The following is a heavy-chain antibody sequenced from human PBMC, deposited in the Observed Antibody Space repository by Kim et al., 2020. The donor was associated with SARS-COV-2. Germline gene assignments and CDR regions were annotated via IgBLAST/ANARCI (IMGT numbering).Heavy chain of an antibody. D-gene: IGHD3-10*01. Sequence: GGSLRLSCAASGFTFSSYGMHWVRQAPGKGLEWVAVIWYDGSNKYYADSVKGRFTISRDNSKNTLYLQMNSLRAEDTAVYYCARGYYYGSGSYYRGGMGYWGQGTLVTVSS. V-gene: IGHV3-33*01. CDR3: ARGYYYGSGSYYRGGMGY. J-gene: IGHJ4*02. CDR2: IWYDGSNK. CDR1: GFTFSSYG.